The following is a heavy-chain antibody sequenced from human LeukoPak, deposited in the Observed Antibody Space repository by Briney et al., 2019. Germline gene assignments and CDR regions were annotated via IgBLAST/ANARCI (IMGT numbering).Heavy chain of an antibody. CDR1: GFTFSTYA. Sequence: GGSLRLSCKASGFTFSTYAMSWVRQAPGMGLQWVSSISAYGESTYHADSVKGRFTTSRDNSKDTLSLHMDSLRADDTAVYYCARRGKVGLPTYFDYWGQGTLVTVSS. CDR2: ISAYGEST. V-gene: IGHV3-23*01. D-gene: IGHD1-26*01. J-gene: IGHJ4*02. CDR3: ARRGKVGLPTYFDY.